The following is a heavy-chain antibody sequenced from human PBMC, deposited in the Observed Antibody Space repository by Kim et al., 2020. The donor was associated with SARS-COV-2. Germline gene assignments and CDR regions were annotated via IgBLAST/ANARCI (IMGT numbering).Heavy chain of an antibody. J-gene: IGHJ5*02. CDR2: IYTSGST. D-gene: IGHD1-7*01. CDR3: AGGGTYVGGTFNT. CDR1: GGSVTGGSYY. Sequence: SETLSLTCTVSGGSVTGGSYYGSWFRQPPGRELEGMGYIYTSGSTNNNPPPKSRFTISVDTSKNQSSLKRASVTPADTPVFNGAGGGTYVGGTFNTWGQG. V-gene: IGHV4-61*01.